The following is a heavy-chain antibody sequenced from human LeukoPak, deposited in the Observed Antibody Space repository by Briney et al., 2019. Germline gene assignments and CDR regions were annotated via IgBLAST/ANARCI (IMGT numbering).Heavy chain of an antibody. Sequence: ASVKVSCKASGYTFTGYYMHCVRQAPGQGLEWMGWINPNSGGTNYAQKFQGRVTMTRDTSISTAYMELSRLRSDDTAVYYCARGVYDFWSGYYTGEYFDYWGQGTLVTVSS. J-gene: IGHJ4*02. V-gene: IGHV1-2*02. CDR2: INPNSGGT. CDR3: ARGVYDFWSGYYTGEYFDY. D-gene: IGHD3-3*01. CDR1: GYTFTGYY.